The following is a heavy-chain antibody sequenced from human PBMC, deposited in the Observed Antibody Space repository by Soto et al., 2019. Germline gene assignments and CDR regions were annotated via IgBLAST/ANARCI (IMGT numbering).Heavy chain of an antibody. CDR3: ARVDGEMVRGVNLDY. CDR1: GGSFSGYY. J-gene: IGHJ4*02. V-gene: IGHV4-34*01. CDR2: INHSGST. D-gene: IGHD3-10*01. Sequence: QVQLQQWGAGLLKPSETLSLTCAVYGGSFSGYYWSWIRQPPGKGLEWIGEINHSGSTNYNPSLKSRVTISVDTSKNQFSLKLSSVTAADTAVYYCARVDGEMVRGVNLDYWGQGTLVTVSS.